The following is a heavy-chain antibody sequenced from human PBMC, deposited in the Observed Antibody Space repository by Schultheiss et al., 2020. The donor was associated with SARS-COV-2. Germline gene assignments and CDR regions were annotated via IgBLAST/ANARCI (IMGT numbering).Heavy chain of an antibody. CDR1: SFTFSAYA. Sequence: GGSLRLSCAPSSFTFSAYAMTWVRQAPGKGLEWVSTISGSDGRTYNADSVKGRFTISRDNSKNTLYLQMNSLRAEDTAVYYCAKRGPRDSSGNEGFDYWGQGTLVTVSS. V-gene: IGHV3-23*01. CDR2: ISGSDGRT. D-gene: IGHD3-22*01. CDR3: AKRGPRDSSGNEGFDY. J-gene: IGHJ4*02.